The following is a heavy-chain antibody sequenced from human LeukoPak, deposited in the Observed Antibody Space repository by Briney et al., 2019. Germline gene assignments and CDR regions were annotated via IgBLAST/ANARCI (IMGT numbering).Heavy chain of an antibody. CDR3: ARDLKGPYFDY. V-gene: IGHV3-74*01. CDR1: GLTFSSHW. J-gene: IGHJ4*02. CDR2: ITNDGSST. Sequence: PGGSLRLSCAASGLTFSSHWMHWVRQAPGKGLVWVSRITNDGSSTTYADSVKGRFTISRDNAKNSLYLQMNSLRAEDTAVYYCARDLKGPYFDYWGQGTLVTVSS.